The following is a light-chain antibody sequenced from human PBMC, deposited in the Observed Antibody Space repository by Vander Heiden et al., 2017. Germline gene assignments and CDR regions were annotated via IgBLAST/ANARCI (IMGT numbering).Light chain of an antibody. CDR2: DGS. V-gene: IGLV2-14*03. J-gene: IGLJ3*02. CDR1: SSDVGGYNY. CDR3: SSYTSSSTLVV. Sequence: QSALTQPASVSASPGQAITISCTGTSSDVGGYNYVSWYQQHPGKAPKLMIYDGSNRPSGVSNRFSGSKSGNTASLTISGLQAEDEADYYCSSYTSSSTLVVFGGGTKLTVL.